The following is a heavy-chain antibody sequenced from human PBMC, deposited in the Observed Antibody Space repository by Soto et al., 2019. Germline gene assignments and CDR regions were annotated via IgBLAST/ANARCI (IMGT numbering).Heavy chain of an antibody. Sequence: QVQLQESGPGLVKPSQTLSLTCTVSGGSISSGGYYWSWIRQHPGKGLEGIGYIYYSGSTYYNPSLKSRVTISVDTSKNQFSLKLSSVTAADTAVYYCARGGYCSSTSCRGTFDYWGQGTLVTVSS. CDR1: GGSISSGGYY. CDR2: IYYSGST. V-gene: IGHV4-31*03. D-gene: IGHD2-2*01. J-gene: IGHJ4*02. CDR3: ARGGYCSSTSCRGTFDY.